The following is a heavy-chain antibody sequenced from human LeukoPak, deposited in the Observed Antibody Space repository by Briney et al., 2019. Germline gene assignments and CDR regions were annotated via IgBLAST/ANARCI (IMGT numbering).Heavy chain of an antibody. CDR1: GFTFDDYG. V-gene: IGHV3-20*04. Sequence: GGSLRLSCAASGFTFDDYGMSWVRQAPGKGLEWVSVINWNGGSTGYADSVKGRFTISRDNAKNSLYLQMNSLRAEDTALYYCARKRGYCSSTSCYKGAFDIWGQGTMVTVSS. CDR2: INWNGGST. D-gene: IGHD2-2*02. J-gene: IGHJ3*02. CDR3: ARKRGYCSSTSCYKGAFDI.